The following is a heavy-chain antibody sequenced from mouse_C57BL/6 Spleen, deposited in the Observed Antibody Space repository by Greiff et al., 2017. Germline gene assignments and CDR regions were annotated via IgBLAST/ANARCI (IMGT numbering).Heavy chain of an antibody. CDR2: IYPYNGVS. J-gene: IGHJ4*01. Sequence: EVKLQQSGPELVKPGASVTISCKASGYSFTGYYMHWVTQSHGNILDWIGYIYPYNGVSSYNQKFKGKATLTVDKSSSTAYMELRSLTSEDSAVYYCAIGITTVDYAMDYWGQGTSVTVSS. D-gene: IGHD1-1*01. V-gene: IGHV1-31*01. CDR3: AIGITTVDYAMDY. CDR1: GYSFTGYY.